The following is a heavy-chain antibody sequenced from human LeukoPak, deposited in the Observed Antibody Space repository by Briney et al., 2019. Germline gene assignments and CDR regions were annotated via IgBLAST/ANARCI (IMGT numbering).Heavy chain of an antibody. CDR1: GFTFSSYG. Sequence: GGSLRLSCAASGFTFSSYGMHWVRQAPGKGLEWVAVISYDGSNKYYADSVKGRFTISRDNSKNTLYLQMNSLRAEDTAVYYCAKDLKSYGGAPDYWGQGTLVTVSS. CDR2: ISYDGSNK. V-gene: IGHV3-30*18. J-gene: IGHJ4*02. CDR3: AKDLKSYGGAPDY. D-gene: IGHD3-10*01.